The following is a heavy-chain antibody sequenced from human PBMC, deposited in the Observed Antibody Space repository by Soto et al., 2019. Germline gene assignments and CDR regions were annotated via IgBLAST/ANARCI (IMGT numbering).Heavy chain of an antibody. CDR1: GGSISTHY. D-gene: IGHD3-3*01. CDR3: ASGIYFGVAAYDY. V-gene: IGHV4-59*11. J-gene: IGHJ4*02. CDR2: IYYSGST. Sequence: SETLSLTCSISGGSISTHYWSWIRQSPGKGLEWIGYIYYSGSTNYNPSLKSRVTISVDTSKNQFSLKLSSVTAADTAVYYCASGIYFGVAAYDYCGQGTLVTVSA.